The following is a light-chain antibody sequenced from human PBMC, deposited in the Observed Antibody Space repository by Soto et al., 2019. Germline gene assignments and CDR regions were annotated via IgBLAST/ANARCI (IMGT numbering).Light chain of an antibody. CDR3: QQYNSYTYT. Sequence: DIQMTQSPSALSRSVGDSVTITCRSSHNIDTWLAWYQQKPGRAPKLLISDASTLESGVPSRLRGSGSGTELTLTISGLKPDDFETYYCQQYNSYTYTFGPGTKVDIK. CDR1: HNIDTW. J-gene: IGKJ3*01. V-gene: IGKV1-5*01. CDR2: DAS.